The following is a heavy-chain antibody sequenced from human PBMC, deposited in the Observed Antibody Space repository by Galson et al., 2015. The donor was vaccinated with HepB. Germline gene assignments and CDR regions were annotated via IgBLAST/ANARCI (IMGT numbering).Heavy chain of an antibody. CDR1: GFTFSNYG. CDR2: MSYDGGNK. Sequence: SLRLSCAASGFTFSNYGMHWVRQAPGKGLEWVAVMSYDGGNKYYADSVKGRFTISRDNSKNTLYLQMNSLRAEDTAVYYCARHLFRYSNGWNFDYWGQGNMVTVSS. J-gene: IGHJ4*02. CDR3: ARHLFRYSNGWNFDY. D-gene: IGHD4-11*01. V-gene: IGHV3-30*03.